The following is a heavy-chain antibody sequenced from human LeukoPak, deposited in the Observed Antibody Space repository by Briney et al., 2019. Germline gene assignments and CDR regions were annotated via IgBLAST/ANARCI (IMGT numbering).Heavy chain of an antibody. CDR1: GFTFGDYA. J-gene: IGHJ4*02. Sequence: GRSLRLSCTASGFTFGDYAMSWFRQAPGKGLEWVGFIRSKVYGGTTEYAASVKGRFSISRDDSKSIAYLQMNSLKTEDTAVYYCVRYSGYADYWGQGALVTVSS. V-gene: IGHV3-49*03. CDR2: IRSKVYGGTT. CDR3: VRYSGYADY. D-gene: IGHD5-12*01.